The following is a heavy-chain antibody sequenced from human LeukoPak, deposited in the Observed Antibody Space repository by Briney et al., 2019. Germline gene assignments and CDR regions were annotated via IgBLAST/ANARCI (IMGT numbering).Heavy chain of an antibody. D-gene: IGHD3-22*01. J-gene: IGHJ4*02. CDR2: ISYDGSNK. Sequence: PGGSLRLSCAASGFTFSSYAMHWVRQAPGKGLEWVAVISYDGSNKYYADSVKGRFTISRDNAKNSLYLQMNSLRAEDTAVYYCARDGGGGDYDSSGHQGYWGQGTLVTVSS. V-gene: IGHV3-30-3*01. CDR3: ARDGGGGDYDSSGHQGY. CDR1: GFTFSSYA.